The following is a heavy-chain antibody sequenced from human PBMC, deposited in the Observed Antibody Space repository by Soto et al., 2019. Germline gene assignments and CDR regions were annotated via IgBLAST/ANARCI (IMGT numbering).Heavy chain of an antibody. CDR3: ARTKIVVVPAARDWFDP. Sequence: SETLSLTCTVSGGSISSGGYYWSWIRQHPGKGLEWIGYIYYSGSTYYNPSLKSRVTISVDTSKNQFSLKLSSVTAADTAVYYCARTKIVVVPAARDWFDPWGQGTLVTVSS. V-gene: IGHV4-31*03. D-gene: IGHD2-2*01. CDR1: GGSISSGGYY. CDR2: IYYSGST. J-gene: IGHJ5*02.